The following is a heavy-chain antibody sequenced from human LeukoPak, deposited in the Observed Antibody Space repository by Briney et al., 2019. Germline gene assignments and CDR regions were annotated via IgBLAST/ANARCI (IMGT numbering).Heavy chain of an antibody. CDR2: IIPIFGTA. V-gene: IGHV1-69*13. CDR1: GGTFSSYA. Sequence: ASVKVSCKASGGTFSSYAISWVRQAPGQGLEWMGGIIPIFGTANYAQKFQGRVTITADESTSTAYMELSSLRSEDTAVYYCARESGGMITFGGVILGYWGQGTLVTVSS. CDR3: ARESGGMITFGGVILGY. J-gene: IGHJ4*02. D-gene: IGHD3-16*02.